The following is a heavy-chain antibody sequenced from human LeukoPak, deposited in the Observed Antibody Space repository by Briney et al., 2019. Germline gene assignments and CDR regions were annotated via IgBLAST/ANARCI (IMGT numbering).Heavy chain of an antibody. Sequence: GGSLRLSRAASGFTFSSYWMHWVRQAPGKGLVWVSRIDTDWSNTGYADSVKGRFTISRDNAKNTVYLQINSLRAEDTALYYCARAMLDSSGRDYWGQGTLVTVSS. J-gene: IGHJ4*02. D-gene: IGHD3-22*01. V-gene: IGHV3-74*01. CDR2: IDTDWSNT. CDR3: ARAMLDSSGRDY. CDR1: GFTFSSYW.